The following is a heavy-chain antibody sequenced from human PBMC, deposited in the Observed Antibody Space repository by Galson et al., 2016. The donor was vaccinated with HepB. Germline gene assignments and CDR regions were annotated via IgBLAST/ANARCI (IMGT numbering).Heavy chain of an antibody. CDR3: PRAVMTPRFDS. J-gene: IGHJ4*02. V-gene: IGHV3-48*02. CDR1: GVSFSDFS. CDR2: IGNGGTTI. Sequence: SLRLSCAASGVSFSDFSMIWVRQAPGKGLEWLSFIGNGGTTIYYANSVKGRFTVSRDDAKNSLHLQMSSLRDDDTAVYFCPRAVMTPRFDSWGQGTLVTVSS.